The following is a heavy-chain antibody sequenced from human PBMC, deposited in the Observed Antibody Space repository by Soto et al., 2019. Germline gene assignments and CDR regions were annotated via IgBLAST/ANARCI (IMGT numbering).Heavy chain of an antibody. CDR2: IKSKTDGGTT. D-gene: IGHD2-2*01. CDR1: GFTFSNAW. V-gene: IGHV3-15*01. CDR3: SGPERIVVVPAATGWFDP. Sequence: GGSLRLSCAASGFTFSNAWMSWVRQAPGKGLEWVGRIKSKTDGGTTDYAAPVKGRFTISRDDSKNTLYLQMNSLKTEDTAVYYCSGPERIVVVPAATGWFDPWGQGTLVTVSS. J-gene: IGHJ5*02.